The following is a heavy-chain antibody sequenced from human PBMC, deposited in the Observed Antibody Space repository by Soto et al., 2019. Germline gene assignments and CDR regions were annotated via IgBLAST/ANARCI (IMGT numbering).Heavy chain of an antibody. D-gene: IGHD3-10*01. CDR1: GFTVSSNY. V-gene: IGHV3-53*01. Sequence: PGGSLRLSCAASGFTVSSNYVSWVRQAPGKGLEWVSVIYSGGSTYYADSVKGRFTISRDNSKNTLYLQMNSLRAEDTAVYYCARTPLYGSGSLPYYFDYWGQGTLVTVSS. CDR3: ARTPLYGSGSLPYYFDY. J-gene: IGHJ4*02. CDR2: IYSGGST.